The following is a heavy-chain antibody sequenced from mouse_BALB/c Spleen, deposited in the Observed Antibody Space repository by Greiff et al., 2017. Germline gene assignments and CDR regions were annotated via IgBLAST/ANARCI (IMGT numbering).Heavy chain of an antibody. CDR2: ISYDGSN. V-gene: IGHV3-6*02. CDR3: AIYDGYYYFDY. J-gene: IGHJ2*01. D-gene: IGHD2-3*01. Sequence: ESGPGLKPSQSLSLTCSVTGYSITSGYYWNWIRQFPGNKLEWMGYISYDGSNNYNPSLKNRISITRDTSKNQFFLKLNSVTTEDTATYYCAIYDGYYYFDYWGQGTTLTVSS. CDR1: GYSITSGYY.